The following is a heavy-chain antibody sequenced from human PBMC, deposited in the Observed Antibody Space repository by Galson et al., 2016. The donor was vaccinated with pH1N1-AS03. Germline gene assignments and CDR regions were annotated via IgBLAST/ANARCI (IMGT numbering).Heavy chain of an antibody. CDR2: INPNNGVT. CDR3: PRDPRGPCSSASCPTTYYFGMDV. V-gene: IGHV1-2*04. D-gene: IGHD1-26*01. CDR1: GYIFTGFY. Sequence: SVKVSCKASGYIFTGFYVHWVRQAPGQGLEWMGWINPNNGVTNYAQKFQAWVTMTGDTSISTAYMELYGLKSDDTAVYYCPRDPRGPCSSASCPTTYYFGMDVWGQGTTVIVSS. J-gene: IGHJ6*02.